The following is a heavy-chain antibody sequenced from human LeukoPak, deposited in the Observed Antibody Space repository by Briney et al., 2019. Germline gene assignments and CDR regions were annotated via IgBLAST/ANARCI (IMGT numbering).Heavy chain of an antibody. V-gene: IGHV3-15*01. CDR2: IRSKAAGEAT. CDR1: GFTFSNVW. CDR3: ATSEVLDAFDI. J-gene: IGHJ3*02. Sequence: GGSLRLSCAASGFTFSNVWMSWVRQVPGKGLEWVGRIRSKAAGEATHYAAPVKGRLTISRDDSKNTLYLQMNNLKTEDAAVYYCATSEVLDAFDIWGQGTIITVSS.